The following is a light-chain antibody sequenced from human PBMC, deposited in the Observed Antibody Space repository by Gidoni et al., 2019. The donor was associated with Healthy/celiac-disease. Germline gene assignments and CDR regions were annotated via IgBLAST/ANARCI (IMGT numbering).Light chain of an antibody. CDR2: GAS. CDR3: QQYNNWPPLT. CDR1: QSVSSN. J-gene: IGKJ4*01. V-gene: IGKV3-15*01. Sequence: EIVMTQSPATLSVSPGERATLSCRASQSVSSNLAWYQQTPGQAPRLLIYGASTRATGIPARFSGSGSRTEFTLTISSLQSEDFAVYYCQQYNNWPPLTFGGGTKVEIK.